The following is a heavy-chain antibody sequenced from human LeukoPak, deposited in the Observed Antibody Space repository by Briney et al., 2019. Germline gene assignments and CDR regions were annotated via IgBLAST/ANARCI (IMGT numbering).Heavy chain of an antibody. Sequence: GGSLRLSCAASGFTFSSFWMSWVRQAPGKGLEWVANIKQDGSEKYYVASVKGRFTISRDNAKNSLYLQMNSLRAEDTAVYYCAKDGYYYGSGSHTKYYGMDVWGQGTTVTVSS. CDR1: GFTFSSFW. V-gene: IGHV3-7*03. D-gene: IGHD3-10*01. CDR2: IKQDGSEK. J-gene: IGHJ6*02. CDR3: AKDGYYYGSGSHTKYYGMDV.